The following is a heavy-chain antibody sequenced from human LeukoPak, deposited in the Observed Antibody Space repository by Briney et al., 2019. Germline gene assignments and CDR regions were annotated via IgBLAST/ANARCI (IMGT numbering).Heavy chain of an antibody. CDR2: IKSKTDGGTT. CDR3: TTDPLDYYGMDV. J-gene: IGHJ6*02. Sequence: SPGGSQRLSCAASGFTFSNAWMSWVRQAPGKGLEWVGRIKSKTDGGTTDYAAPVKGRFTISRDDSKNTLYLQMNSLKTEDTAVYYCTTDPLDYYGMDVWCQGTTVTVSS. V-gene: IGHV3-15*01. CDR1: GFTFSNAW.